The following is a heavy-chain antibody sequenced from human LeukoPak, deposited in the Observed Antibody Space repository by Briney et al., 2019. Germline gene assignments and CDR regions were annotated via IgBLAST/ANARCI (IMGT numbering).Heavy chain of an antibody. J-gene: IGHJ3*02. CDR2: IYHSGST. CDR3: ARVNMVRGALDAFDI. Sequence: PSEILSLTCTVSGGSISSYYWSWIRQPPGKGLEWIGYIYHSGSTYYNPSLKSRVTISVDRSKNQFSLKLSSVTAADTAVYYCARVNMVRGALDAFDIWGQGTMVTVSS. CDR1: GGSISSYY. D-gene: IGHD3-10*01. V-gene: IGHV4-59*12.